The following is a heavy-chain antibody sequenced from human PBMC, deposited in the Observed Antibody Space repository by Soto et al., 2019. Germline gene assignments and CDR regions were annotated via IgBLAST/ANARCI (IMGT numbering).Heavy chain of an antibody. J-gene: IGHJ5*02. Sequence: QVQLQESGPGLVKPSLTLSLTCTVSGDSISSGGYYWSWIRQHPGKGLEWIGYIFYSGSSYYNPSLKGRPTISVDTSKNQFSLKLSSVTAADTAVYYCARYYGEYNEFDPWGQGTLVTVSS. CDR3: ARYYGEYNEFDP. D-gene: IGHD4-17*01. CDR2: IFYSGSS. V-gene: IGHV4-31*03. CDR1: GDSISSGGYY.